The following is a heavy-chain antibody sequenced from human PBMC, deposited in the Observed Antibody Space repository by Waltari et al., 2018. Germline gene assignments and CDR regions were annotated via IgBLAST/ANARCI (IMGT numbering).Heavy chain of an antibody. D-gene: IGHD3-10*01. CDR3: TRSISQGVTASDY. CDR1: GFSISDYG. Sequence: EVQLVESGGGLIQPGGSLSLSCAASGFSISDYGVRWVRQAPGKGLEWVSSIRASGGNVAYSDSVMGRFTISRDTAQNTVYLQMIGLRVEDTAVYYCTRSISQGVTASDYWGQGTLVTVSS. V-gene: IGHV3-23*04. J-gene: IGHJ4*02. CDR2: IRASGGNV.